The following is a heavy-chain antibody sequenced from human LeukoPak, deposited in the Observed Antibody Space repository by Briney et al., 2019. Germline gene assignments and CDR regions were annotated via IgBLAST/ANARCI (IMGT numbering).Heavy chain of an antibody. CDR2: IRYDGSNK. J-gene: IGHJ4*02. D-gene: IGHD6-13*01. V-gene: IGHV3-30*02. Sequence: GGSLRLSCAASGFTFSSYGMHWVRQAPGKGLEWVAFIRYDGSNKYYADSVKGRFTISRDNSKNTLYLQMNSLRAEDTAVYYCAEEWEIAAPMGYWGQGTLVTVSS. CDR3: AEEWEIAAPMGY. CDR1: GFTFSSYG.